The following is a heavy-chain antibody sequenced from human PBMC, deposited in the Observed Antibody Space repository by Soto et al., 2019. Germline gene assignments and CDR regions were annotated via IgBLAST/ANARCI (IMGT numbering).Heavy chain of an antibody. V-gene: IGHV3-21*01. Sequence: PGGSLRLSCAASGFTFSSYSMNWVRQAPGKGLEWVSSISSSSSYIYYADSVKGRFTISRDNAKNSLYLQMNSLRAEDTAVYYCARDGSGYDLFYYYYGMDVWGQGTTVTVSS. CDR2: ISSSSSYI. CDR1: GFTFSSYS. J-gene: IGHJ6*02. D-gene: IGHD5-12*01. CDR3: ARDGSGYDLFYYYYGMDV.